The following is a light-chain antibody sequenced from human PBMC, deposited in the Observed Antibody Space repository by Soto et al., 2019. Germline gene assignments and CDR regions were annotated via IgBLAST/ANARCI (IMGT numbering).Light chain of an antibody. CDR3: SSYTSSSTLYV. CDR1: SSDVGDNNY. Sequence: QAVLTQPASVSGSPGQSITISCTGTSSDVGDNNYVSWYQQHPGKAPKLMIYDVTHRPSGISNRFSGSKSDNTASLTISGLQAEDEADYYCSSYTSSSTLYVFGSGTKLTVL. V-gene: IGLV2-14*01. CDR2: DVT. J-gene: IGLJ1*01.